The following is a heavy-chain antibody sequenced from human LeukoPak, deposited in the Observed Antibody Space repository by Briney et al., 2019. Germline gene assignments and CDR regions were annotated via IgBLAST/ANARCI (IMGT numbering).Heavy chain of an antibody. CDR3: ARMSYYDSSGDNWFDP. J-gene: IGHJ5*02. CDR2: MNPNGGNT. D-gene: IGHD3-22*01. CDR1: GYTFTSYD. V-gene: IGHV1-8*01. Sequence: GASVKVSCKASGYTFTSYDINWVRQATGQGLEWMGWMNPNGGNTGYAQKFQGRVTMTRDTSISTAYMELSSLRSEDTAVYYCARMSYYDSSGDNWFDPWGQGTLVTVSS.